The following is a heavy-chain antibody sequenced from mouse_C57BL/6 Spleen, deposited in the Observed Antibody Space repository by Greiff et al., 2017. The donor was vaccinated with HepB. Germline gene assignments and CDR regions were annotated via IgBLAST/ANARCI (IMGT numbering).Heavy chain of an antibody. CDR3: ARTLLPGAMDY. D-gene: IGHD2-1*01. Sequence: VQRVESGAELVKPGASVKISCKASGYAFSSYWMNWVKQRPGKGLEWIGQIYPGDGDTNYNGKFKGKATLTADKSSSTAYMQLSSLTSEDSAVYFCARTLLPGAMDYWGQGTSVTVSS. CDR2: IYPGDGDT. CDR1: GYAFSSYW. J-gene: IGHJ4*01. V-gene: IGHV1-80*01.